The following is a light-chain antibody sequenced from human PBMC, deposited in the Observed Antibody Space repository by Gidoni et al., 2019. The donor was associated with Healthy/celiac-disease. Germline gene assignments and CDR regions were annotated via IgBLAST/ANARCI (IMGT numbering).Light chain of an antibody. J-gene: IGKJ4*01. V-gene: IGKV1-39*01. CDR3: QQSDSTPLT. Sequence: DIQMTQSPSSLSASVGDSVTITCRASQSISSYLNWYQQKPGKAPKLLSYAASSLQSGVPSRFSGSGSGTDFTLTISSLQPEDFATYYCQQSDSTPLTFGGGTKVEIK. CDR1: QSISSY. CDR2: AAS.